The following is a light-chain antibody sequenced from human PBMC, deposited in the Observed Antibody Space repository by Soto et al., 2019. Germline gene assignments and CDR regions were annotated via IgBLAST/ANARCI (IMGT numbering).Light chain of an antibody. CDR1: QTVRSSH. Sequence: EIVLTQSPGTLSLSQGERATLSCRASQTVRSSHLAWYQQKPGQAPRLLIYDASSRATGIPDRFSGSGSGTDFTLTISRLEPEDFAVYYCQQYDSYPLTFGGGTKVDIK. CDR3: QQYDSYPLT. CDR2: DAS. V-gene: IGKV3-20*01. J-gene: IGKJ4*01.